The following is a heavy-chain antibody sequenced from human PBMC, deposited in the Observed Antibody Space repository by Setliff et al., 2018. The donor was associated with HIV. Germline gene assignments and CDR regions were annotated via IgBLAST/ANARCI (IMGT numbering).Heavy chain of an antibody. D-gene: IGHD2-2*01. Sequence: PSETLSLTCTVSGGSISSGGFYWTWIRQHPGKGLEWIGYIYSSGATYYNPSLKNRLTISVDTSKNQFSLKLSSVTAADTAVYYCARCAIVLVPAYFDPWGQGTLVTVSS. CDR2: IYSSGAT. CDR1: GGSISSGGFY. J-gene: IGHJ5*02. V-gene: IGHV4-31*03. CDR3: ARCAIVLVPAYFDP.